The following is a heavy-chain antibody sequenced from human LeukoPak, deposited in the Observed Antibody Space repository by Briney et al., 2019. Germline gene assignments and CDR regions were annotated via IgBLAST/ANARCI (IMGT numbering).Heavy chain of an antibody. CDR1: GYMFNGFY. J-gene: IGHJ3*01. V-gene: IGHV1-2*02. D-gene: IGHD4-23*01. CDR3: ARSGWYRGNSWSYDGFDV. CDR2: INPATGVT. Sequence: GASMKVSCKASGYMFNGFYIHWVRQAPGQGLEWMGWINPATGVTKFSQQFQGRVTMTRDTSIATVYMGLSRLTSDDTAVYYCARSGWYRGNSWSYDGFDVWGQGTLVIVSS.